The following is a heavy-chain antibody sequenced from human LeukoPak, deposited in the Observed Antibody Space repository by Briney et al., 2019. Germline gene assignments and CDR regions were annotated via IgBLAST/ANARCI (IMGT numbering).Heavy chain of an antibody. CDR2: ISSSSSYI. D-gene: IGHD6-6*01. Sequence: GGSLRLSCAASGFTFSSYSMNWVRQAPGKGLEWVSSISSSSSYIYYADSVKGRFTISRDNAKNSLYLQMNSLRAEDTAVYYCARDHPHSSGGAFDIWGQGTMVTVSS. CDR1: GFTFSSYS. CDR3: ARDHPHSSGGAFDI. J-gene: IGHJ3*02. V-gene: IGHV3-21*01.